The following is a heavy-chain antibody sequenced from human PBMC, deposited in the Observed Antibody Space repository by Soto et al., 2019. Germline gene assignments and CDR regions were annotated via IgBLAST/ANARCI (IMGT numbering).Heavy chain of an antibody. V-gene: IGHV3-21*01. CDR3: ARESGGDYVVFGY. Sequence: PCGPLRLSYTAAELTFRSYGMNWISKNPGKGLEWVSSISRSSSYIYYADSVKGRFTISRDNAKNSLYLQMNSLRAEDTAVYYCARESGGDYVVFGYWGQGTLVTGSS. J-gene: IGHJ4*02. D-gene: IGHD4-17*01. CDR1: ELTFRSYG. CDR2: ISRSSSYI.